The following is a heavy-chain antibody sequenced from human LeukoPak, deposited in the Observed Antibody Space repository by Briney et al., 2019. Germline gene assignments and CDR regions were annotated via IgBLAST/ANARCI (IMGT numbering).Heavy chain of an antibody. Sequence: SSETLSLTCTVSGDSISSGSYYWSWIRQPAGKGLEWIGRIYGRGGSNYNPSLKSRVTISIDKSKNQFSLKMNSVTAPDTAVYYCARLPKKYYYGSGRNLGPAYYFDYWGQGTLVTVSS. D-gene: IGHD3-10*01. CDR1: GDSISSGSYY. J-gene: IGHJ4*02. V-gene: IGHV4-61*02. CDR3: ARLPKKYYYGSGRNLGPAYYFDY. CDR2: IYGRGGS.